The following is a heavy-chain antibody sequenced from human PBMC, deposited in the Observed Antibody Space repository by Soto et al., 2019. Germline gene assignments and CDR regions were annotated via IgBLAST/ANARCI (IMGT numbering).Heavy chain of an antibody. V-gene: IGHV4-59*12. CDR3: ARERADGARLDP. CDR1: GGSISSYY. Sequence: PSETLSLTCTVSGGSISSYYWSWTRQPPGRGLEWIGYIYYSGSTNYSPSLKSRVTISVDTSKNQFSLKLSSVTAADTAVYYCARERADGARLDPWGQGTLVTVSS. J-gene: IGHJ5*02. CDR2: IYYSGST.